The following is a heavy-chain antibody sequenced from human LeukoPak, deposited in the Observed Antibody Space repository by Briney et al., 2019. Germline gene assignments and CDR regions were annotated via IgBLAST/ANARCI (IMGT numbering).Heavy chain of an antibody. Sequence: GGSLRLSCAASGFTFSSHAMHWVRQAPGKGLEWVAVISYDGSNKYYADSVKGRFTISRDNSKNTLYLQMNSLRAEDTAVYYCATEVHGWFDHWGQGTLVTVSS. CDR1: GFTFSSHA. CDR3: ATEVHGWFDH. V-gene: IGHV3-30*01. J-gene: IGHJ5*02. CDR2: ISYDGSNK.